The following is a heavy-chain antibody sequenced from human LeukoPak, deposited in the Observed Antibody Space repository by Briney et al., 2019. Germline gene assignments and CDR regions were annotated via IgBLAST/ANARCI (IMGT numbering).Heavy chain of an antibody. D-gene: IGHD4-17*01. Sequence: GGSLRLSCAASGFSFSSFAMMWVRQAPGMGLELISAILSGGDVFFYGDSVRGRFTISRDDSTNTLFLQMNNLRADDSAVYYCARDPNGNYVGAFVMWGPGTTVTVSS. CDR3: ARDPNGNYVGAFVM. V-gene: IGHV3-23*01. CDR2: ILSGGDVF. CDR1: GFSFSSFA. J-gene: IGHJ3*02.